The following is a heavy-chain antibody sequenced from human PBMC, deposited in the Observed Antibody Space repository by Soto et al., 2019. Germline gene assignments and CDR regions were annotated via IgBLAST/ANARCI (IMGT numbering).Heavy chain of an antibody. J-gene: IGHJ4*02. CDR3: AKAKRGILPTTPGGLDY. CDR2: ISPTGGST. D-gene: IGHD6-13*01. V-gene: IGHV3-23*01. CDR1: GFPFSTYA. Sequence: EVQLLESGGNLVQPGGSLRLSCAGSGFPFSTYAVSWVRQTPGKGLEWVSAISPTGGSTYYAASVRGRSTISRDNSKNTVFLQRSGLRAEHTAIYYCAKAKRGILPTTPGGLDYWGQGTVFSVSS.